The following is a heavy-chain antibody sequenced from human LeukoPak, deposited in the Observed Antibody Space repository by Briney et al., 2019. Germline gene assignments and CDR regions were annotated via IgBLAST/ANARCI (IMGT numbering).Heavy chain of an antibody. Sequence: PGGSLRLSCAASGFTFSSYWMSWVRQAPGKGLEWVANIKQDGSEKYYVDSVKGRFTISRDNAKNSLYLQMNSLRAEDTAVYCCARELFEYSSSYGYWGQGTLVTVSS. CDR1: GFTFSSYW. V-gene: IGHV3-7*01. J-gene: IGHJ4*02. CDR2: IKQDGSEK. D-gene: IGHD6-6*01. CDR3: ARELFEYSSSYGY.